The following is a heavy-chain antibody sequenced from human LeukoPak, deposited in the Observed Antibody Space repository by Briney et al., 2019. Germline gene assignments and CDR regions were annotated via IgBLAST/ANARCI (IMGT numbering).Heavy chain of an antibody. V-gene: IGHV1-18*04. CDR3: ARVKARSGSYSLDY. D-gene: IGHD1-26*01. CDR1: GYTFTGYY. J-gene: IGHJ4*02. Sequence: ASVKVSCKASGYTFTGYYIHWLRQAPGQGLEWMGWISAHNGDTNYAQRLQGRVTMTTDTSTSTAYMELRSLRSDDTAVYYCARVKARSGSYSLDYWGQGTLVTVSS. CDR2: ISAHNGDT.